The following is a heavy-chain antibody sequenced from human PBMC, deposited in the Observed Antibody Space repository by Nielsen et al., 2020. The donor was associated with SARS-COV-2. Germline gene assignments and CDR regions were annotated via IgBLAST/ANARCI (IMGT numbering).Heavy chain of an antibody. D-gene: IGHD1-26*01. CDR3: AKDAGTWAYYYMDV. CDR2: ISNDGSNK. Sequence: GESLKISCAASGFTFSGYGMHWVRQAPGKGLEWAAVISNDGSNKYYADSMKGRFTISRDNSKNTLYLQMNSLRAEDTAVYYCAKDAGTWAYYYMDVWGKGTTVTVSS. V-gene: IGHV3-30*18. CDR1: GFTFSGYG. J-gene: IGHJ6*03.